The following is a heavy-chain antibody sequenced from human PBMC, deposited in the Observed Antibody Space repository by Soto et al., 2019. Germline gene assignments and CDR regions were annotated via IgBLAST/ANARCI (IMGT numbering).Heavy chain of an antibody. D-gene: IGHD2-15*01. J-gene: IGHJ6*02. CDR1: GFTFSSYG. V-gene: IGHV3-33*01. CDR2: TWYDGSKA. Sequence: QVQLVESGGGVVQPGRSLRLSCVASGFTFSSYGMHWVRQAPGKGLEWVSLTWYDGSKAYYAEPVKGRFTISRDNSKNTLYLQMNNLRTEDTAVYYCARYCSGGSCCPTYYGLDVWGQGTTVTVSS. CDR3: ARYCSGGSCCPTYYGLDV.